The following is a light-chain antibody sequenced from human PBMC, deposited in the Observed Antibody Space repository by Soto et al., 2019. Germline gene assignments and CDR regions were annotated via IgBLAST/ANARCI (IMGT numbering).Light chain of an antibody. CDR2: GAS. J-gene: IGKJ2*01. CDR3: QQYNNWPYT. CDR1: QSVFTN. V-gene: IGKV3-15*01. Sequence: EIVMTQSPATLSVSPGERVTLSCRASQSVFTNLAWSQHKPGQGPRLLIYGASTRATGLPARFSGSGSGTEFTLTISSLQSEDFALYYCQQYNNWPYTFGQGTKLEIK.